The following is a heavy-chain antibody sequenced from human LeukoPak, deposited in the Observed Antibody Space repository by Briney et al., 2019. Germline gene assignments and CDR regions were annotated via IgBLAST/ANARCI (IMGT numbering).Heavy chain of an antibody. CDR3: ASSYYYGSGSYRPFYFDY. CDR1: GESFSGYY. D-gene: IGHD3-10*01. J-gene: IGHJ4*02. CDR2: INHSGSI. V-gene: IGHV4-34*01. Sequence: SGTLSLTCAVYGESFSGYYWSWIRQPPGKGLEWIGEINHSGSINYNPSLKSRVTVSVDTSKNQFSLKLSSVTAADTAVYYCASSYYYGSGSYRPFYFDYWGQGTLVTVSS.